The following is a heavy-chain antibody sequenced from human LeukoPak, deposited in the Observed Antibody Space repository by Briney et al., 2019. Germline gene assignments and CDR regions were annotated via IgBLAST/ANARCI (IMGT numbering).Heavy chain of an antibody. CDR3: ARPYGSGWYAAFHI. CDR1: GGSISGYY. CDR2: IHYSGRT. Sequence: SETLSLTCTVSGGSISGYYWSWIRQPPGKGLEWIGYIHYSGRTNYNPSLKSRVAISADTSKNQFFLSLTSVTAADTAVYYCARPYGSGWYAAFHIWGQGTMVTVSS. J-gene: IGHJ3*02. D-gene: IGHD6-19*01. V-gene: IGHV4-59*08.